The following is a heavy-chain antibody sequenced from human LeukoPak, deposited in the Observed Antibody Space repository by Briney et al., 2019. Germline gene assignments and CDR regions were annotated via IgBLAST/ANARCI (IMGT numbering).Heavy chain of an antibody. CDR2: INPNSGDT. D-gene: IGHD3-3*01. CDR1: GYTFTTLD. CDR3: VRGGALYYDFWD. V-gene: IGHV1-2*02. Sequence: GASVKVSCKASGYTFTTLDINWVRQAPGQGLEWMGWINPNSGDTNYAQKFQGRVTMTRDTSISTVYMELSRLRSDDTAVYYCVRGGALYYDFWDWGQGALVIVSS. J-gene: IGHJ4*02.